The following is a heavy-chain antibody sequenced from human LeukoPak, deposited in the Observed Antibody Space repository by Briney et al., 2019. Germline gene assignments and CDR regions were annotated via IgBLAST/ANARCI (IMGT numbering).Heavy chain of an antibody. J-gene: IGHJ3*02. V-gene: IGHV4-39*01. CDR3: ARSEVRWELLGWEAFDI. CDR2: IYYSGST. CDR1: GGSISSSSYY. Sequence: SETLSLTCTVSGGSISSSSYYWGWIRQPPGKGLEWIGSIYYSGSTYYNPSLKSRVTISVDTSKNQFSLKLSSVTAADTAVYYCARSEVRWELLGWEAFDIWGQGTMVTVSS. D-gene: IGHD1-26*01.